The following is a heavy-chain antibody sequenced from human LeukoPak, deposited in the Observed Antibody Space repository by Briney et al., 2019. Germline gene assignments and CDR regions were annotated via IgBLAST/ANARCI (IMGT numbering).Heavy chain of an antibody. V-gene: IGHV1-8*03. CDR3: ARVDGSPDY. D-gene: IGHD2-15*01. CDR1: GYTFTTLD. CDR2: INPNSGNR. J-gene: IGHJ4*02. Sequence: ASVKVSCKASGYTFTTLDINWVRQATGQGLEWMGWINPNSGNRGYAQKFQGRVTITGDTSISTAYMELSSLRSEDTAVYYCARVDGSPDYWGQGTLVTVSS.